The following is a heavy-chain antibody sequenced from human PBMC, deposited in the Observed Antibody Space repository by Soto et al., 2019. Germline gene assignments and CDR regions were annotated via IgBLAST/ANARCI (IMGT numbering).Heavy chain of an antibody. V-gene: IGHV3-30*18. CDR1: GFTFSSYG. J-gene: IGHJ3*02. CDR2: ISYDGSNK. D-gene: IGHD3-10*01. Sequence: GGSLRLSCAASGFTFSSYGMHWVRQAPGKGLEWVAVISYDGSNKYYTDSVKGRFTISRDNSKNTLYLQMNSLRAEDTAVYYCAKAEIDGSGSFAFDIWGQGTMVTVSS. CDR3: AKAEIDGSGSFAFDI.